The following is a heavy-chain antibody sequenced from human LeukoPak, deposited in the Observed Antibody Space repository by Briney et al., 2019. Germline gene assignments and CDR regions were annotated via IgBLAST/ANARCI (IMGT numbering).Heavy chain of an antibody. D-gene: IGHD6-25*01. CDR1: GFTFSDAW. Sequence: GGSLRLSCVGSGFTFSDAWISWVRQAPGKGLEWIGRIKSKIDGGTIDYAAPVKGRFTISRDDSRNTLYLQMNSLKTEDTAVYYCTTRRQDGCWGQGTLVTVS. CDR2: IKSKIDGGTI. J-gene: IGHJ4*02. V-gene: IGHV3-15*01. CDR3: TTRRQDGC.